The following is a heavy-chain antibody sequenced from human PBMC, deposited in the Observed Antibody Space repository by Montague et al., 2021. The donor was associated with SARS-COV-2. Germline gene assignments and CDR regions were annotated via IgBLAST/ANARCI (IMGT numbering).Heavy chain of an antibody. CDR2: ISGGGGST. D-gene: IGHD3-3*01. CDR3: ANTPLFYDLWSGYTQDYFDY. Sequence: SLRLSCAASGFTFSSYAMSWVRQAPGKGLERVSAISGGGGSTYYADSVKGRFTISRDNSKNTLYLQMNSLRAEDTAVYYCANTPLFYDLWSGYTQDYFDYWGQGTLVTVSS. CDR1: GFTFSSYA. V-gene: IGHV3-23*01. J-gene: IGHJ4*02.